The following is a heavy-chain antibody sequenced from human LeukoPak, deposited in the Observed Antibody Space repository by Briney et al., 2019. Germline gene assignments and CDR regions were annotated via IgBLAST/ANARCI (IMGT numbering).Heavy chain of an antibody. D-gene: IGHD3-3*01. V-gene: IGHV6-1*01. CDR2: TYYRSKWYN. CDR3: ARDTEGEWLQTRGAFDI. J-gene: IGHJ3*02. CDR1: GDSVSTNSAA. Sequence: SQTLSLTCAISGDSVSTNSAAWNWIRQSPSRGLEWLGRTYYRSKWYNDYAVSVKSRITINPDTSKNQFSLQLNSVTPEDTAVYYCARDTEGEWLQTRGAFDIWGQGTTVTVSS.